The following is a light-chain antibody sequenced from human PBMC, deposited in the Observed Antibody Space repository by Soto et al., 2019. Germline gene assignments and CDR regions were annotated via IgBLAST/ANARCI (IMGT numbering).Light chain of an antibody. J-gene: IGKJ1*01. CDR1: QTISTY. V-gene: IGKV1-39*01. CDR3: HQSFSTPRP. CDR2: GAS. Sequence: DIQRTQSPSPLSASVGDRVTITCRASQTISTYLNWYQQKPGKAPKLLIYGASSLQSGVPSRFSGSGSGTDFTLTISSLQPDDCGTYHCHQSFSTPRPSGEGTKVDIK.